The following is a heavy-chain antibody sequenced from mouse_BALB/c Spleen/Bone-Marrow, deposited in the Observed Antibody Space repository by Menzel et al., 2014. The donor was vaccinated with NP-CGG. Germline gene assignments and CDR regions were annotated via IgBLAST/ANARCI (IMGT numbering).Heavy chain of an antibody. Sequence: EVQLLESGAELVKPGASVKLSCTASGFNIKDTYMHWVKQRPEQGLEWIGRIDPASGNTKYDPKFQGKATITADTSSNTAYPQLSSLTSEDTAVYYCATYYRYDRRFAYWGQGTLVTVSA. J-gene: IGHJ3*01. V-gene: IGHV14-3*02. CDR2: IDPASGNT. D-gene: IGHD2-14*01. CDR3: ATYYRYDRRFAY. CDR1: GFNIKDTY.